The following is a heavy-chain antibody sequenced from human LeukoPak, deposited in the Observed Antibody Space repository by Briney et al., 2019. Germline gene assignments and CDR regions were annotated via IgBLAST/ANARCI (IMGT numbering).Heavy chain of an antibody. J-gene: IGHJ4*02. CDR2: ITGAGSTT. Sequence: GGSLRLSCAASGFTFSTFAMSWVRQDPGRGLEWVSSITGAGSTTYYPESVKGRFTISRDNSKNTLYLQVNSLRVEDTAVYFSVRDRNYLEALQRSYWGQGTLVTVSS. CDR3: VRDRNYLEALQRSY. D-gene: IGHD1-7*01. CDR1: GFTFSTFA. V-gene: IGHV3-23*01.